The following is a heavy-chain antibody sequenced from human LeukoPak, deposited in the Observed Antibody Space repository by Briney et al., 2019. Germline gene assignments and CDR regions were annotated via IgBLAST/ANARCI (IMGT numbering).Heavy chain of an antibody. CDR3: ARDTPYYYYMDV. J-gene: IGHJ6*03. Sequence: GGSLRLSCAASGFTFSSYNMNWVRQAPGKGLEWVSSISSSSSYIYYADSVKGRFTISRDNAKNSLYLQMNSLRAEDTAMYYCARDTPYYYYMDVWGKGTTVTVSS. CDR1: GFTFSSYN. CDR2: ISSSSSYI. V-gene: IGHV3-21*01.